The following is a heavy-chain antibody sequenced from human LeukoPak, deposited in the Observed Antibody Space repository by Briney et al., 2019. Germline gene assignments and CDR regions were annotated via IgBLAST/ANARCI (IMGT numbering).Heavy chain of an antibody. CDR1: GFTVSSYG. CDR2: FSATDGSA. J-gene: IGHJ3*01. CDR3: ARARIAAAGTGAFDV. V-gene: IGHV3-23*01. Sequence: GGSLRLSCAASGFTVSSYGMTWVRQAPGKGLEWVSAFSATDGSAQYAESVKGRFTISRDNSKNSLYLQMNSLRDEDTAVYYCARARIAAAGTGAFDVWGQGTMVTVSS. D-gene: IGHD6-13*01.